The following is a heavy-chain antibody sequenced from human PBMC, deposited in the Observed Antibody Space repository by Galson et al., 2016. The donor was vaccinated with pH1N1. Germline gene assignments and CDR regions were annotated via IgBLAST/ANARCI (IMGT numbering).Heavy chain of an antibody. V-gene: IGHV3-7*01. CDR1: GFTFNRYW. J-gene: IGHJ4*02. CDR2: IKEGGSAK. Sequence: SLRLSCAASGFTFNRYWMHWVRQAPGKGLEWVANIKEGGSAKYYVDSVKGRFTISRDNARDSLYLQMNSLRAEDTAVYYCARSNDGAWGQGTLVSVSS. CDR3: ARSNDGA. D-gene: IGHD5-24*01.